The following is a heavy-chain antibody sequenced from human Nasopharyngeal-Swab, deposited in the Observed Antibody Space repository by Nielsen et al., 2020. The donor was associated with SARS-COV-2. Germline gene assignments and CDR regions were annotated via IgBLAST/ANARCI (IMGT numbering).Heavy chain of an antibody. V-gene: IGHV5-51*01. CDR2: IYPGDSDT. CDR3: ARPAGGGYFDY. J-gene: IGHJ4*02. Sequence: VRQMPGKGLEWMGIIYPGDSDTRYSPSFQGQVTISADKSISTAYLQWSSLKASDTAMYYRARPAGGGYFDYWGQGTLVTVSS. D-gene: IGHD3-16*01.